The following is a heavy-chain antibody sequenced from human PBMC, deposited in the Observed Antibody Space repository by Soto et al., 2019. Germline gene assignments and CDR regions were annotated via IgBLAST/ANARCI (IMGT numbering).Heavy chain of an antibody. V-gene: IGHV4-34*02. Sequence: QVQLQQWGAGLLKTSETLSLTCAVYGESFSGYYWSWIRQPPGKGLEWIGEINHSGSTNYNPSLKSRVTMSVDTSKNQFSVKLSSVTAADTAMYYCAGNIVATISSFDYWGQGTLVAVSS. D-gene: IGHD5-12*01. CDR3: AGNIVATISSFDY. CDR1: GESFSGYY. J-gene: IGHJ4*02. CDR2: INHSGST.